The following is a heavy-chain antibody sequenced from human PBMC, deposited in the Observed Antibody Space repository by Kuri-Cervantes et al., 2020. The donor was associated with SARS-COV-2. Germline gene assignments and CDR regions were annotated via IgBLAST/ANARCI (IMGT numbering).Heavy chain of an antibody. CDR2: INPNSGGT. V-gene: IGHV1-2*04. CDR1: GYTFTGYY. Sequence: ASVKVSCKASGYTFTGYYMHWVRQAPGQGLEWMGWINPNSGGTNYAQKFQGWVTMTRDTSTSTVYMELRSLRSEDTAVYYCARSGDDYNLFDYWDQGTLVTVSS. CDR3: ARSGDDYNLFDY. J-gene: IGHJ4*02. D-gene: IGHD2-21*01.